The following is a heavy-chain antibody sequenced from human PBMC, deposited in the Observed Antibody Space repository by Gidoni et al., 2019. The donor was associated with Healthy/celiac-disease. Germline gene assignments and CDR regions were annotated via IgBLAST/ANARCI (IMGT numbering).Heavy chain of an antibody. J-gene: IGHJ3*02. V-gene: IGHV4-39*01. CDR1: GGSISSSSYY. Sequence: QLQLQESGPGLVKPSETLSLTCTVSGGSISSSSYYWGWIRQPPGKGLEWIGSIYYSGSTYYNPSLKSRGTISVDTSKNQFSLKLSSVTAADTAVYYGARHRGAAAGPRAAFDIWGQGTMVTVSS. CDR2: IYYSGST. CDR3: ARHRGAAAGPRAAFDI. D-gene: IGHD6-13*01.